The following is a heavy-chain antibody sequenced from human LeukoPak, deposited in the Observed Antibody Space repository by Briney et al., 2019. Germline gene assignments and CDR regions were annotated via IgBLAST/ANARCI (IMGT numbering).Heavy chain of an antibody. Sequence: SVKVSCKASGGTFSSYAISWVRQAPGQGLEWMGGIIPIFGTANYAQKFQGRVTITTDESTSTAYMELSSLRSEDTAVYYCARVGSIVVVPAATGGAFDIWGQGTMVTVSS. CDR3: ARVGSIVVVPAATGGAFDI. J-gene: IGHJ3*02. V-gene: IGHV1-69*05. D-gene: IGHD2-2*01. CDR2: IIPIFGTA. CDR1: GGTFSSYA.